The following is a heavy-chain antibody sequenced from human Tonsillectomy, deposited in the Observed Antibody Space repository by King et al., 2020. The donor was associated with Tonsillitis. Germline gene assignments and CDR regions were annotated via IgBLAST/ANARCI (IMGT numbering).Heavy chain of an antibody. V-gene: IGHV3-30*03. D-gene: IGHD7-27*01. Sequence: VQLVESGGGVVQPGRSLRLSCAASGFSFRSFGVNWVRQAPGKGLEWVALVSFVGKNKFYADSVKGRFTISRDNPKNTVDLQMTTLRIEDTGVYYCARGSGDLDYRGQGPQVTVSS. CDR1: GFSFRSFG. CDR3: ARGSGDLDY. CDR2: VSFVGKNK. J-gene: IGHJ4*02.